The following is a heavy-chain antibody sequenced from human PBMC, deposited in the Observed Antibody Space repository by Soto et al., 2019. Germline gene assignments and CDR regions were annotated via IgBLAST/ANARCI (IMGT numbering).Heavy chain of an antibody. D-gene: IGHD2-2*01. CDR1: GFTFSSYG. Sequence: GALRLSCAASGFTFSSYGMHWVRQAPGKGLEWVAVISYDGSNKYYADSVKGRFTISRDNSKNTLYLQMNSLRAEDTAVYYCAKDRARYCSSTSCYPGYFQHWGQGTLVTVSS. J-gene: IGHJ1*01. CDR2: ISYDGSNK. CDR3: AKDRARYCSSTSCYPGYFQH. V-gene: IGHV3-30*18.